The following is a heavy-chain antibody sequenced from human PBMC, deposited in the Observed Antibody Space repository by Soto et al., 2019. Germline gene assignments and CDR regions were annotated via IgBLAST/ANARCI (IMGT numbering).Heavy chain of an antibody. CDR1: GFTFSTYS. CDR2: INSTGTIK. CDR3: ARMSSSISPGC. V-gene: IGHV3-48*01. D-gene: IGHD2-2*01. Sequence: GGSLRLSCAASGFTFSTYSMNWVRQAPGKGLEWVSYINSTGTIKYYAGSVKGRFTISRDNAKNSLYLQMNSLRAEDTTVYYCARMSSSISPGCWGQGTLVTVSS. J-gene: IGHJ4*02.